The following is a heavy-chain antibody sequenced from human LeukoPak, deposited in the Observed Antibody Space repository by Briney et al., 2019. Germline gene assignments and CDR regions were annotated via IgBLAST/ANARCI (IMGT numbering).Heavy chain of an antibody. J-gene: IGHJ4*02. Sequence: KPSETLSLTCTVSSVSISSSSYYWGWIRQPPGQGLEWIGGIYYSGSTYYNPSLKSRFTISVDTSKNQFSLKLSSVTAADTAVYYCASLSSWGTKIDYWGQGTLVTVSS. CDR2: IYYSGST. D-gene: IGHD6-13*01. CDR1: SVSISSSSYY. V-gene: IGHV4-39*07. CDR3: ASLSSWGTKIDY.